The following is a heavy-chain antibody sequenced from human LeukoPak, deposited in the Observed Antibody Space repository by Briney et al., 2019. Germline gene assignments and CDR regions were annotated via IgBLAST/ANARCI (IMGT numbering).Heavy chain of an antibody. J-gene: IGHJ4*02. CDR3: ARDRKSGESSEIDF. CDR2: ISGDGSST. Sequence: PGGSLRLSCAASGFTFENYAMHWVRQAPGKGLEWISFISGDGSSTYYADSVKGRFTVSRDNAKNTLNLQMNSLRAEDTAVYYCARDRKSGESSEIDFWGQGTLVTVSS. D-gene: IGHD3-10*01. CDR1: GFTFENYA. V-gene: IGHV3-43*02.